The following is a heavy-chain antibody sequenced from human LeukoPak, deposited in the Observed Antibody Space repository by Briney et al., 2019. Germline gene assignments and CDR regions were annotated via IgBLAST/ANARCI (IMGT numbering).Heavy chain of an antibody. CDR2: IYHSGST. V-gene: IGHV4-38-2*01. Sequence: PSETLSLTCGVSGYSISSGSYWGWIRQPPGKALEWIGSIYHSGSTYSNPSLQSRVTISLDTSKNQFSLKLSSVTAADTAVYYCARGVTSYYYGSGSSHYFDYWGQGTLVTVSS. J-gene: IGHJ4*02. CDR3: ARGVTSYYYGSGSSHYFDY. D-gene: IGHD3-10*01. CDR1: GYSISSGSY.